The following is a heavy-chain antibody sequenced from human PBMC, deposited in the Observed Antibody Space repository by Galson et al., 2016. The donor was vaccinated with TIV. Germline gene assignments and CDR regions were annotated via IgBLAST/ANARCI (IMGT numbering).Heavy chain of an antibody. CDR2: ALPMFGTS. CDR1: GDTFNSYA. V-gene: IGHV1-69*13. J-gene: IGHJ5*02. Sequence: VKVSCKASGDTFNSYAINWVRQAPGQGLEWVGRALPMFGTSNYAEEFQDRVTITADESMSTAYMELSSLTSDDTAVYYCAISSRRDRYGHTNWFDPWGQGTLVTVPS. CDR3: AISSRRDRYGHTNWFDP. D-gene: IGHD5-24*01.